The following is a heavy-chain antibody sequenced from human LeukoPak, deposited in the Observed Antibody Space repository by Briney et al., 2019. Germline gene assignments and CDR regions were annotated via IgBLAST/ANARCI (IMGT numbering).Heavy chain of an antibody. CDR3: AREGDILTGYEHSSFDY. J-gene: IGHJ4*02. Sequence: ASVKVSCKASEYTFTSYYMHWVRQAPGQGLEWMGIINPSGGSTSYAQKFQGRVTMTRDASTSTVYMELSSLRSEDTAVYYCAREGDILTGYEHSSFDYWGQGTLVTVSS. CDR1: EYTFTSYY. D-gene: IGHD3-9*01. V-gene: IGHV1-46*01. CDR2: INPSGGST.